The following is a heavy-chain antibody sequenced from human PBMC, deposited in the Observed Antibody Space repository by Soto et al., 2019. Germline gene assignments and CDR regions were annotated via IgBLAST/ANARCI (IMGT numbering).Heavy chain of an antibody. CDR3: ARGDSTDCSNGVCSFFYNHDMDV. J-gene: IGHJ6*02. V-gene: IGHV1-2*04. Sequence: ASVKVSCKASGYSFTDYHIHWVRQAPGQGLEWLGRINPKSGGTSTAQKFQGWVTMTTDTSISAASMELTRLTSDDTAIYYCARGDSTDCSNGVCSFFYNHDMDVWGQVTTVTVFS. CDR2: INPKSGGT. D-gene: IGHD2-8*01. CDR1: GYSFTDYH.